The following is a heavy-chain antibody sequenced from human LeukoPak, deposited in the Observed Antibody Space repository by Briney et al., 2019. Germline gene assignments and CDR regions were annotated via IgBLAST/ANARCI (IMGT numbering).Heavy chain of an antibody. CDR3: AKEAYSGYDLGYFDY. J-gene: IGHJ4*02. CDR2: ISGSGGST. D-gene: IGHD5-12*01. V-gene: IGHV3-23*01. Sequence: TGGSLRLSCAASGFTFTNYGMSWVRQAPGKGLEWVSGISGSGGSTYYADSVKGRFTISRDNSKNPLYLQMNSLRAEDTAVYYCAKEAYSGYDLGYFDYWGQGTLVTVSS. CDR1: GFTFTNYG.